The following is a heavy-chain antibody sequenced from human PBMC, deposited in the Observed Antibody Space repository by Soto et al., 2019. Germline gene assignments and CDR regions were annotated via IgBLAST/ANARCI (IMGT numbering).Heavy chain of an antibody. J-gene: IGHJ6*02. Sequence: QLQLQESGPGLVKPSETLSLTCTVSGGSISSSSYYWGWIRQPPGKGLEWIGSIYYSGSTYYNPSLKXXVXIXEDTSKNQFALKLSSVTAADTAVYYCARTLWGSSSIWGQGTTVTVSS. CDR1: GGSISSSSYY. CDR3: ARTLWGSSSI. V-gene: IGHV4-39*01. CDR2: IYYSGST. D-gene: IGHD6-6*01.